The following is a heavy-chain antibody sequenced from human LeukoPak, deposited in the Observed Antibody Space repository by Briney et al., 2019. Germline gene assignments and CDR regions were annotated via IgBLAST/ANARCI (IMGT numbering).Heavy chain of an antibody. CDR1: GFTVSNYW. J-gene: IGHJ4*02. CDR2: IKQDGSET. Sequence: GGSLRLSCAASGFTVSNYWMSRVSQARGKGLEWVANIKQDGSETYYVDSVKGRFTISRDNAKNSLFLQMNSLTAEDTAVYYCARKGGTRGPLNYWGQGPLVTVSS. V-gene: IGHV3-7*01. D-gene: IGHD2-8*01. CDR3: ARKGGTRGPLNY.